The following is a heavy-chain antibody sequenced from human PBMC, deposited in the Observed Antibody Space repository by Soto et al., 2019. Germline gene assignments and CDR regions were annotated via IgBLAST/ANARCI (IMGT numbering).Heavy chain of an antibody. CDR2: ISXSSSYI. CDR3: ARDGLLDV. CDR1: GFTFGSYS. Sequence: GXSPRLSCAASGFTFGSYSMNWVRQAPGKGMEWXSYISXSSSYIYYEDXXKGRFNIXXDNDKNSLYLQMNRLRAEDTAVYYCARDGLLDVWGKGTTVTVSS. D-gene: IGHD6-19*01. J-gene: IGHJ6*04. V-gene: IGHV3-21*01.